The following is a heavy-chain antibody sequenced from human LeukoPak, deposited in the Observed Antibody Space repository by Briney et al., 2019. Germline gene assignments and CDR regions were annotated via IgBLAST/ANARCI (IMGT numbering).Heavy chain of an antibody. CDR1: GYTFTGYY. Sequence: ASVKVSCKASGYTFTGYYMHWVRQAPGQGLEWMGWINPNSGGTNYAQKFQGRVTITRDTSISTAYMELSRLRSDDTAVYYCASSSGSYYGYFDYWGQGTLVTVSS. V-gene: IGHV1-2*02. CDR2: INPNSGGT. J-gene: IGHJ4*02. CDR3: ASSSGSYYGYFDY. D-gene: IGHD3-10*01.